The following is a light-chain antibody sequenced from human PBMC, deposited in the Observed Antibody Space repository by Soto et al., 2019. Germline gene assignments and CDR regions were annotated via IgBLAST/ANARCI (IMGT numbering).Light chain of an antibody. Sequence: QSALTQPPSVSAAPGQKVTISCSGSSSNIGNNYVSWYQQLPGTAPKLLIYENNKRPSGIPDRFSGSKSGTSATLGITGLQTGDEADYYCGTWDSSLSAAVVFGGGTKLTVL. V-gene: IGLV1-51*02. J-gene: IGLJ2*01. CDR2: ENN. CDR3: GTWDSSLSAAVV. CDR1: SSNIGNNY.